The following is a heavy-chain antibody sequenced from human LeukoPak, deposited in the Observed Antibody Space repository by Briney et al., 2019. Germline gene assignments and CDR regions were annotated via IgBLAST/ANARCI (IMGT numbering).Heavy chain of an antibody. CDR1: GYSFTSYW. J-gene: IGHJ6*04. D-gene: IGHD3-10*01. CDR3: ARLSPYYYGSGRQKEQTKYYYYYGMDV. CDR2: I. V-gene: IGHV5-51*01. Sequence: GESLKISCKGSGYSFTSYWIGWVRQMPGKGLEWMGIIYSPSFQDQVTISADKSISTAYLQWSSLKASDTAMYYCARLSPYYYGSGRQKEQTKYYYYYGMDVWGKGTTVTVSS.